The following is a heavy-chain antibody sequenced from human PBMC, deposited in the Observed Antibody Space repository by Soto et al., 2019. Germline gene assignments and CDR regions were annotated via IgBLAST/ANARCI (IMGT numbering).Heavy chain of an antibody. V-gene: IGHV3-33*01. CDR2: IWYDGSNK. CDR3: ARDSLPTMIVVVPVFDY. J-gene: IGHJ4*02. D-gene: IGHD3-22*01. CDR1: GFTFSSYG. Sequence: GGSLRLSFAASGFTFSSYGMHWVRQAPGKGLEWVAVIWYDGSNKYYADSVKGRFTISRDNSKNTLYLQMNSLRAEDTAVYYCARDSLPTMIVVVPVFDYWGQGTLVTVSS.